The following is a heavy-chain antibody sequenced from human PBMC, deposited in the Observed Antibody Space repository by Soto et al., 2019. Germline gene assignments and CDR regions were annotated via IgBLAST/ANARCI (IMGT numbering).Heavy chain of an antibody. D-gene: IGHD1-26*01. Sequence: SETLSLTCTVSGGSISSYYWSWIRQPAGKGLEWIGRIYTSGSTNYNPSLKSRVTMSVDTSKNQFSLKLSSVTAADTAVYYCARDFGSGSYFAYYYGMDVWGQGTTVTVSS. J-gene: IGHJ6*02. CDR3: ARDFGSGSYFAYYYGMDV. V-gene: IGHV4-4*07. CDR1: GGSISSYY. CDR2: IYTSGST.